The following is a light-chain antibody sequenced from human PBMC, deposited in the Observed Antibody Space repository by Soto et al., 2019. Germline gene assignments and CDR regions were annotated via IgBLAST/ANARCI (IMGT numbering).Light chain of an antibody. Sequence: DIQMTQSPSSLSASVGDRVTIACRASQSISNKLNWYQQKPGKALNLLIYAASSLQSGVPSRFSGSGSGTDFTLTISSLQPEDFATYYCQQSYSTPYTFGQGTKL. V-gene: IGKV1-39*01. CDR3: QQSYSTPYT. CDR2: AAS. J-gene: IGKJ2*01. CDR1: QSISNK.